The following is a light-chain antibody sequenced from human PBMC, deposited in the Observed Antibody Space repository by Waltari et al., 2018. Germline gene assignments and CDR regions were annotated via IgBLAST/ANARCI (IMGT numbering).Light chain of an antibody. V-gene: IGLV1-47*01. Sequence: QSVLTQSPSASGTPWQRVTISCSGSSSNIESNHVFWYQQIPGTAPKPLIFRDNMRPSGVPDRFSASKSGTSASLAISGLRSEDEADYYCAAWDNSLSGVLFGGGTKLTVL. CDR1: SSNIESNH. CDR3: AAWDNSLSGVL. J-gene: IGLJ2*01. CDR2: RDN.